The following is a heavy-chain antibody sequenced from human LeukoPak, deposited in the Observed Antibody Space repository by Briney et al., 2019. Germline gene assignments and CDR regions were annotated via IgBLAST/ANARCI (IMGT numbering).Heavy chain of an antibody. CDR3: ARGPYSSPYYFDY. J-gene: IGHJ4*02. D-gene: IGHD6-6*01. Sequence: PSETLSLTCSVSGGSISGYYWSWIRQPPGKGLEWIGYIYYSGSTNYNPSLKSRVTISVDTSKNQFSLKLSSVTAADTAVYYCARGPYSSPYYFDYWGQGTLVTVSS. V-gene: IGHV4-59*01. CDR2: IYYSGST. CDR1: GGSISGYY.